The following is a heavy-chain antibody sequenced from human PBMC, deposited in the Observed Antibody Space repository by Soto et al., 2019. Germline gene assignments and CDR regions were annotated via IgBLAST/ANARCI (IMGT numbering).Heavy chain of an antibody. D-gene: IGHD3-16*01. Sequence: QVQLVESGGGVVQPGRSLRLSCAAAGFTFKNYAMHWVRQAPNKGLEWVTVISGDGSNDHYADSVKGRFTISRDNSKNRLYWQMNSRGRGGRAWYYCGGERVPGSFRGGACWVSWGQGALVTVPS. V-gene: IGHV3-30-3*01. CDR1: GFTFKNYA. CDR3: GGERVPGSFRGGACWVS. CDR2: ISGDGSND. J-gene: IGHJ5*02.